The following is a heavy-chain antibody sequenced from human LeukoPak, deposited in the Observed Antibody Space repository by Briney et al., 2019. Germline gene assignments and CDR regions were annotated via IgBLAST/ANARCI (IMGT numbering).Heavy chain of an antibody. CDR2: IYTSGSF. V-gene: IGHV4-61*02. CDR1: GGSISSGNYY. CDR3: VRQDLFCISGSCYSIRDY. Sequence: SETLSLTCTVSGGSISSGNYYWSWIRQPAGKGLEWIGRIYTSGSFNYNPSLKSRVTISVDTSKNQFSLKLSSVTAADTAVYYCVRQDLFCISGSCYSIRDYWGQGTLVTVSS. J-gene: IGHJ4*02. D-gene: IGHD2-15*01.